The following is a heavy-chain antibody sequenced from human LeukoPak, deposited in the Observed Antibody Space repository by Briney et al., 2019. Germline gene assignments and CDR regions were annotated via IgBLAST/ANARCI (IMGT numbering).Heavy chain of an antibody. CDR2: IYFSGST. CDR1: GGSINGYY. CDR3: ARGEALRQNYGMDA. J-gene: IGHJ6*02. Sequence: SETLSLTCTVSGGSINGYYWIWIRQPPGKGLEWLGYIYFSGSTNYNPSLQSRVTISVDTSKNQFSLKLNSVTAADTAVYFCARGEALRQNYGMDAWGQGTTVTVSS. V-gene: IGHV4-59*01.